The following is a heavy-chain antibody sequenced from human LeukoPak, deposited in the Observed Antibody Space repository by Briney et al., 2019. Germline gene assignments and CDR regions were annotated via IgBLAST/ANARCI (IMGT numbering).Heavy chain of an antibody. CDR1: GFTFSSYE. CDR3: ARENGDYGYYYMDV. D-gene: IGHD4-17*01. J-gene: IGHJ6*03. V-gene: IGHV3-7*01. Sequence: GGSLRLSCAASGFTFSSYEMNWVRQAPGKGLEWVANIKQDGSEKYYVDSVKGRFTISRDNAKNSLYLQMNSLRAEDTAVYYCARENGDYGYYYMDVWGKGTTVTVSS. CDR2: IKQDGSEK.